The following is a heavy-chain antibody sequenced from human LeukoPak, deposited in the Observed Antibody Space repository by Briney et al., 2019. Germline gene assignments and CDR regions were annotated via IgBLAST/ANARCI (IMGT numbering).Heavy chain of an antibody. Sequence: GSLRLSCAASGFTFSSYSMNWVRQAPGKGLEWIGEINHSGSTNYNPSLKSRVTISVDTSKNQFSLKLSSVTAADTAVYYCARGDHDYGDYRILYPWGFDYWGQGTLVTVSS. CDR3: ARGDHDYGDYRILYPWGFDY. D-gene: IGHD4-17*01. CDR1: GFTFSSYS. J-gene: IGHJ4*02. CDR2: INHSGST. V-gene: IGHV4-34*01.